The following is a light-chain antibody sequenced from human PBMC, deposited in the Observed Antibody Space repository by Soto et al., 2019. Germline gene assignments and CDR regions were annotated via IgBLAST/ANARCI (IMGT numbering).Light chain of an antibody. CDR3: DSFTDSSLYV. V-gene: IGLV2-14*01. CDR1: SSDLGAYNY. Sequence: QSALTQPASVSGSLGQSITISCAGISSDLGAYNYVSWYQQHPGKAPRLVIYEVTNRPSGVSNRCSGSKSGNTASLTISGLQAEDEADYYCDSFTDSSLYVFGTGTKLTVL. J-gene: IGLJ1*01. CDR2: EVT.